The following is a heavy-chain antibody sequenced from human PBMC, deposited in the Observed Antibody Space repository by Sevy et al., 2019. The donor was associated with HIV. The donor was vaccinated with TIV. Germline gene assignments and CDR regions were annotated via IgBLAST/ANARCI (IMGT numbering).Heavy chain of an antibody. D-gene: IGHD1-1*01. Sequence: ASVKVSCKASGDTFSTYGLSWVRQAPGQGLEWMGGIIPIFGTPNYAQKFQGRATITADESASTAYMELSSLRPEDTALYYCATEGGVATTGDHDAFAIWGHGTLVTDSS. CDR1: GDTFSTYG. CDR3: ATEGGVATTGDHDAFAI. J-gene: IGHJ3*02. CDR2: IIPIFGTP. V-gene: IGHV1-69*13.